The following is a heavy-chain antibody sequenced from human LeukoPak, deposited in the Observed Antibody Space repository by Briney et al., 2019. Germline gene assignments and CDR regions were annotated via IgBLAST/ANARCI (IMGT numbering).Heavy chain of an antibody. CDR1: GGSISSYY. J-gene: IGHJ3*02. D-gene: IGHD6-19*01. CDR2: IYTSGST. Sequence: KPSETLSLTCTVSGGSISSYYWSWIRQPAGKGLEWIGRIYTSGSTNYNPSLKSRVTMSVDTSKNQFSLKVSSVTAADTAVYYCARDSYSSGWYSAFDIWGQGTMVTVAS. V-gene: IGHV4-4*07. CDR3: ARDSYSSGWYSAFDI.